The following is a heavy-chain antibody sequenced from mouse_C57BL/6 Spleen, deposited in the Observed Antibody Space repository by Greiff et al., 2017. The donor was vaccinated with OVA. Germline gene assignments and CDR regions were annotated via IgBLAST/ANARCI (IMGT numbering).Heavy chain of an antibody. Sequence: EVQLVESGGGLVQPKGSLKLSCAASGFSFNTYAMNWVRQAPGKGLEWVARIRSKSNNYATYYADSVKDRFTISRDDSESMLYLQMNNLKTEDTAMYYCVRRDYYDYYAMDYWGQGTSVTVSS. CDR2: IRSKSNNYAT. D-gene: IGHD2-1*01. J-gene: IGHJ4*01. V-gene: IGHV10-1*01. CDR3: VRRDYYDYYAMDY. CDR1: GFSFNTYA.